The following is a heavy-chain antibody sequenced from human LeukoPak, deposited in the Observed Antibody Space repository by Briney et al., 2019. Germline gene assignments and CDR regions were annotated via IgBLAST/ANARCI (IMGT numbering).Heavy chain of an antibody. CDR3: ARDRGAYDSSGYYYFDY. D-gene: IGHD3-22*01. J-gene: IGHJ4*02. V-gene: IGHV1-18*01. CDR2: VSGYDGRT. CDR1: GYSFASYG. Sequence: ASVKVSCKASGYSFASYGISWVRQAPGQGLKWMGWVSGYDGRTNYAQNLKARVTVTAETSTSTVYMELRSLRSDDTAIYYCARDRGAYDSSGYYYFDYWGQGTLVTVSS.